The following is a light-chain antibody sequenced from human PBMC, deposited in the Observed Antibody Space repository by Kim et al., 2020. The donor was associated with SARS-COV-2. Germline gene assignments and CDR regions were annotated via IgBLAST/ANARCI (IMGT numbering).Light chain of an antibody. J-gene: IGLJ2*01. CDR2: GKD. Sequence: SSELTQDPAVSVALGPTVRITCQGDSLRNYYASWYQQKPGQAPILVVSGKDYRPSVIPDRFSGSSSGNTVSLTITGAQAEDEADYYCNSRDSSGDHVVFGGGTQLTVL. CDR3: NSRDSSGDHVV. CDR1: SLRNYY. V-gene: IGLV3-19*01.